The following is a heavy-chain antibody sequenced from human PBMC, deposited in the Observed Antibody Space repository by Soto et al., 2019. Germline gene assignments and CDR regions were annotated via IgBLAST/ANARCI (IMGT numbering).Heavy chain of an antibody. CDR2: ISAFNGNT. CDR1: SYTFTNYA. Sequence: ASVKVSCKASSYTFTNYAWVRQAPGQGLEWMGWISAFNGNTNYAQKFKGRVTMTTDTSTSTAYMELRSLSSNDTAVYYCASHGDYGGAYGMDVWGQGTTVTVSS. J-gene: IGHJ6*02. D-gene: IGHD4-17*01. CDR3: ASHGDYGGAYGMDV. V-gene: IGHV1-18*01.